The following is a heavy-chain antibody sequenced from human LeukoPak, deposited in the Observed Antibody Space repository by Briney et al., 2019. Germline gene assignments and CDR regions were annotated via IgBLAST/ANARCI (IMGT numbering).Heavy chain of an antibody. CDR3: AREEGGTAGPTWYYYYMDV. CDR2: MNPNSGNT. Sequence: ASVKVSCKASGYTFTSYDINWVRQATGQGLEWMGWMNPNSGNTGYAQKFQGRVTITRNTSISTAYMELSSLRSEDTAVYYCAREEGGTAGPTWYYYYMDVWGKGTTVTVSS. J-gene: IGHJ6*03. D-gene: IGHD1-1*01. V-gene: IGHV1-8*03. CDR1: GYTFTSYD.